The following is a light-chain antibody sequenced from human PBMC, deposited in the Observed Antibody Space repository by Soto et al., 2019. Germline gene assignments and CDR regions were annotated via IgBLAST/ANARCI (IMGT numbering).Light chain of an antibody. Sequence: QCVLTQPRSVSGPAAQSVTISCTGTSSDVGGFNYVSWYQQHPGKAPKLMIYDVTERPSGVPDRFSGSKSGNTASLTISGLQAEDEADYYCCSYGGTDTFWVFGGGTKVTVL. J-gene: IGLJ3*02. CDR2: DVT. CDR3: CSYGGTDTFWV. CDR1: SSDVGGFNY. V-gene: IGLV2-11*01.